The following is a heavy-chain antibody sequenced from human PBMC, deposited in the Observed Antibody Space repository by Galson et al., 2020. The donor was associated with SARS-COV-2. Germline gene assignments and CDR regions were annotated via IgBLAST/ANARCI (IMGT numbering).Heavy chain of an antibody. CDR2: IKQDGSEK. CDR1: GFTFSSYW. V-gene: IGHV3-7*01. J-gene: IGHJ6*02. CDR3: ARDMWAAFGEPNYYGMDV. D-gene: IGHD3-10*01. Sequence: GGSLRLSCAASGFTFSSYWMSWVRQAPGKGLEWVANIKQDGSEKYYVDSVKGRFTISRDNAKNSLYLQMNSLRAEDTAVYYCARDMWAAFGEPNYYGMDVWGQGTTVTVSS.